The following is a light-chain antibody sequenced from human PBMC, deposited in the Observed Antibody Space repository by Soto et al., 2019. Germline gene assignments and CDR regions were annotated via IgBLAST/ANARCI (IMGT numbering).Light chain of an antibody. CDR1: KLGDKF. V-gene: IGLV3-1*01. CDR2: QDT. Sequence: SYELTQAPSVSVSPGQTASITCSGDKLGDKFACWYQQKPGQSPVLVIYQDTKRPSGIPERFSGSNSGNTATLTISGTQAMDEADYYCQVWDSSLVVFGGGTKLTVL. J-gene: IGLJ2*01. CDR3: QVWDSSLVV.